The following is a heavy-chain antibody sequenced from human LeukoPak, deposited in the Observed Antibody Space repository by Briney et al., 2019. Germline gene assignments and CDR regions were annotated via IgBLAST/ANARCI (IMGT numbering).Heavy chain of an antibody. J-gene: IGHJ5*02. CDR3: ARGPVYCSGGSCYVMDP. Sequence: PSETLSLTCAVYGGSFSGYYWSWIRQPPGKGLEWIGEINHSGSTNCNPSLKSRVTISVDTSKNQFSLKLSSVTAADTAVYYCARGPVYCSGGSCYVMDPWGQGTLVTVSS. CDR2: INHSGST. V-gene: IGHV4-34*01. D-gene: IGHD2-15*01. CDR1: GGSFSGYY.